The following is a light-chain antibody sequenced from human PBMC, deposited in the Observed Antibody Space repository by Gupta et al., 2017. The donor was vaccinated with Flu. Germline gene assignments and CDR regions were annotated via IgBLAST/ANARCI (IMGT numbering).Light chain of an antibody. CDR1: QSVSSY. Sequence: EIVFTQSPATLSLSPGERATLSCTASQSVSSYLAWYQQKPGQAPSLLIYDASKWGTGIPARFSGSGSGTEFTLTISSLEPEDFAVYYCQQSSNWPPTFGQGTQVEIK. V-gene: IGKV3-11*01. CDR2: DAS. CDR3: QQSSNWPPT. J-gene: IGKJ1*01.